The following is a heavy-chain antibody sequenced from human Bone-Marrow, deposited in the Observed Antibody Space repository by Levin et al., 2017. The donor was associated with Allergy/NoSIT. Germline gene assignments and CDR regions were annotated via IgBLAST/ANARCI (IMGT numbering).Heavy chain of an antibody. CDR1: GFTFSSYW. Sequence: ETLSLTCAASGFTFSSYWMHWVRQAPGKGLVWVSRINSDGSSTSYADSVKGRFTISRDNAKNTLYLQMNSLRAEDTAVYYCASDTIRPLYYDFWSGSQYFQHWGQGTLVTVSS. D-gene: IGHD3-3*01. V-gene: IGHV3-74*01. CDR2: INSDGSST. CDR3: ASDTIRPLYYDFWSGSQYFQH. J-gene: IGHJ1*01.